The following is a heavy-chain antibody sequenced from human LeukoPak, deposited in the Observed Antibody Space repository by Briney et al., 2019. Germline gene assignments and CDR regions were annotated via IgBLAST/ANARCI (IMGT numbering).Heavy chain of an antibody. CDR3: ARAPHYSNYGPYYYGMDV. J-gene: IGHJ6*02. CDR1: GFTFSSYA. D-gene: IGHD4-11*01. Sequence: GGSLRLSCAASGFTFSSYAMSWVRQAPGKGLEWVSAISGSGGSTYYADSVKGRFTISRDNSKNTLYLQMNSLRAEDTAVYYCARAPHYSNYGPYYYGMDVWGQGTTVTVSS. CDR2: ISGSGGST. V-gene: IGHV3-23*01.